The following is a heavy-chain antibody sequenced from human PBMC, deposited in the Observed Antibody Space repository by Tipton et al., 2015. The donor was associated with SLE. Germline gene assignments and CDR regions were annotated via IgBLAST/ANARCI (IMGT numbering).Heavy chain of an antibody. CDR1: GGSISSSSYY. CDR2: IYYSGST. Sequence: LRLSCTVSGGSISSSSYYWGWIRQPPGKGLEWIGSIYYSGSTYYNPSLKSRVTISVDTSKNQISLMLSSVTAADTAVYYCARLSGSEPAVWGQGTTVTVSS. V-gene: IGHV4-39*07. D-gene: IGHD1-26*01. J-gene: IGHJ6*02. CDR3: ARLSGSEPAV.